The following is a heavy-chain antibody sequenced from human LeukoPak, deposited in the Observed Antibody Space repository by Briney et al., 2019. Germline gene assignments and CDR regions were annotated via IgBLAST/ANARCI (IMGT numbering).Heavy chain of an antibody. CDR3: ARGRMELTDDNWFDP. D-gene: IGHD1-26*01. J-gene: IGHJ5*02. CDR2: IYYSGST. Sequence: PSETLSLTCTVSGGSISSYYWSWIRQPPGKGLEWIGYIYYSGSTNYNPSLKSRVTISVDTSKNQFSLKLSSVTAADTAVYYCARGRMELTDDNWFDPWGQGTLVTVSS. V-gene: IGHV4-59*01. CDR1: GGSISSYY.